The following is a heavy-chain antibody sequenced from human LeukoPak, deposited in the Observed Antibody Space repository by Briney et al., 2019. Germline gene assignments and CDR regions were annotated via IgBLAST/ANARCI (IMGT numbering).Heavy chain of an antibody. CDR1: GFTFSSYW. Sequence: PGGSLRLSCAASGFTFSSYWMQWVRQAPGKGLVWVSRINSDGSSTGYADSVEGRFTISRDNAKNTLYLQMNSLRDEDTAVYYCARDQEGQIGTWAEMDRFDYWGQGTLVTVSS. V-gene: IGHV3-74*01. CDR3: ARDQEGQIGTWAEMDRFDY. D-gene: IGHD1-26*01. CDR2: INSDGSST. J-gene: IGHJ4*02.